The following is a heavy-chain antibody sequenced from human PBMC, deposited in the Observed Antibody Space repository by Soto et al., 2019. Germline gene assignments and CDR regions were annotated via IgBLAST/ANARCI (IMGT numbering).Heavy chain of an antibody. CDR2: IYHSGST. D-gene: IGHD3-22*01. J-gene: IGHJ4*02. CDR3: ARAPTYYDSSGSPLY. Sequence: SETLSLTCTVSGGDVTSSRYYWAWLRQTPGKGLEWIGKIYHSGSTNYNPSLKSRVTISVDKSKNQFSLKLSSVTAADTAVYYCARAPTYYDSSGSPLYWGQGTLVTVSS. V-gene: IGHV4-39*07. CDR1: GGDVTSSRYY.